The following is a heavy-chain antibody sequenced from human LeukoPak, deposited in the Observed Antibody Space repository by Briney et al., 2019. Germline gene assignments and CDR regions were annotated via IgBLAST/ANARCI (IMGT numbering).Heavy chain of an antibody. CDR1: GFTVSSNY. CDR3: ARAGEGLLAYSFDI. CDR2: IYSGGST. Sequence: PGGSLRLSCAASGFTVSSNYMSWVRQAPGKGLEWVAVIYSGGSTYYADSVKGRFTISRDNAKNTLYLQMNSLRAEDTAVYYCARAGEGLLAYSFDIWGQGTMVTVSS. J-gene: IGHJ3*02. V-gene: IGHV3-53*01. D-gene: IGHD1-26*01.